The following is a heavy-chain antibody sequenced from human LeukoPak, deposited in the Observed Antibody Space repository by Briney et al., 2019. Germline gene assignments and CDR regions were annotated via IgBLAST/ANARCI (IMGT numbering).Heavy chain of an antibody. J-gene: IGHJ4*02. CDR3: AKDLGQQLVKYYFDY. CDR2: ISSSGSTI. CDR1: GFTFSSYE. V-gene: IGHV3-48*03. Sequence: GGSLRLSCAASGFTFSSYEMNWVRQAPGKGLEWVSYISSSGSTIYYADSVKGRFTISRDNSKNTLYLQMNSLRAEDTAVYYCAKDLGQQLVKYYFDYWGQGTLVTVSS. D-gene: IGHD6-13*01.